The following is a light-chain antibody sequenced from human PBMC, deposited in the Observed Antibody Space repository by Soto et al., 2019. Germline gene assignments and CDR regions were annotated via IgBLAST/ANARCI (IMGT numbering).Light chain of an antibody. CDR3: QQYNNWPRT. CDR2: GAS. J-gene: IGKJ1*01. CDR1: QSVSSN. Sequence: EIVMTQSPATLSVSPGERATLSCRASQSVSSNLAWYQQKPGQAPNLLIYGASTRASGIPARFSGSGSGTDFTITISSLQSEDFAVYYCQQYNNWPRTFGQGTKVEIK. V-gene: IGKV3-15*01.